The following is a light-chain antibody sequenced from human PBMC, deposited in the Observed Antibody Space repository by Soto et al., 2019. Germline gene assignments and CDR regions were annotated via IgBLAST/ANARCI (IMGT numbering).Light chain of an antibody. Sequence: QSVLTQPPSASGTPGQRVTISCSGSSSNVGTNTVNWYQHLPGTAPKLLIYYNDQRPSGVPDRFSGSKSGPSASLAISGRQSEDEADYYCAAWDDSLKGPVFGGGTKLPVL. V-gene: IGLV1-44*01. J-gene: IGLJ3*02. CDR1: SSNVGTNT. CDR2: YND. CDR3: AAWDDSLKGPV.